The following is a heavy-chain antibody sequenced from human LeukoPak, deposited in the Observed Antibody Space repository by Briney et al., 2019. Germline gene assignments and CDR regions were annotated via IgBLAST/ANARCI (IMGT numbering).Heavy chain of an antibody. Sequence: GGSLRLSCAASGFTFASYAMTWVRQAPGKGLEWFSAISGSGGSTYYADSVKGRFTISKDNYKNTLYLQMNSLRAEDTAVYYCARDSGIYDSSGYYGLSYYGMDVWGQGTTVTVSS. D-gene: IGHD3-22*01. V-gene: IGHV3-23*01. CDR3: ARDSGIYDSSGYYGLSYYGMDV. CDR1: GFTFASYA. J-gene: IGHJ6*02. CDR2: ISGSGGST.